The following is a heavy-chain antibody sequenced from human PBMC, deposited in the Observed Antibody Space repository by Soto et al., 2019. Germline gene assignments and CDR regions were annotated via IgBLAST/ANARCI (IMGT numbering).Heavy chain of an antibody. V-gene: IGHV3-64D*08. Sequence: HPGGSLRLSCSVSGLTFNGYAMHWVRQAPGEGLQCVSSISNNGGSTNYADSVKGRFTISRDNSQNTLWLQMSSLRAEDTAVYYCVKDKGPDWKYGLGYYYYGMDVWGQGTTVTVSS. J-gene: IGHJ6*02. CDR3: VKDKGPDWKYGLGYYYYGMDV. CDR1: GLTFNGYA. D-gene: IGHD3-3*01. CDR2: ISNNGGST.